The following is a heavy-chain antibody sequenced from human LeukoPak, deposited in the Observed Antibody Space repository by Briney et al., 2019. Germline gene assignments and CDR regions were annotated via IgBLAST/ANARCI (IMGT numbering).Heavy chain of an antibody. CDR2: INPNSGGT. D-gene: IGHD3-3*01. CDR1: GYTFTSYD. Sequence: GASVKVSCKASGYTFTSYDINWVRQATGQGLEWMGWINPNSGGTNYAQKFQGRVTMTRDTSISTAYMELSRLRSDDTAVYYCARSFWFLEWLEGLDWFDPWGQGTLVTVSS. V-gene: IGHV1-2*02. J-gene: IGHJ5*02. CDR3: ARSFWFLEWLEGLDWFDP.